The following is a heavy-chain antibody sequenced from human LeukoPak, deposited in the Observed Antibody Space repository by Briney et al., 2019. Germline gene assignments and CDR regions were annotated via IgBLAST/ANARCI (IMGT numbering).Heavy chain of an antibody. CDR2: INPNSGGT. V-gene: IGHV1-2*02. CDR1: GYTFTGYY. Sequence: ASVKVSCKASGYTFTGYYMHWVRQAPGQGLEWMGWINPNSGGTDYAQKFQGRVTMTRDTSISTAYMELSRLRSDDTAVYYCARDLAGCSGGSCRSYYYGMDVWGQGTTVTVSS. J-gene: IGHJ6*02. CDR3: ARDLAGCSGGSCRSYYYGMDV. D-gene: IGHD2-15*01.